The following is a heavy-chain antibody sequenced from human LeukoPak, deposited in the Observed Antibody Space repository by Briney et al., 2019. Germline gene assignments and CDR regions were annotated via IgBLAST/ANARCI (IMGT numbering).Heavy chain of an antibody. CDR3: AKDWRSNGSGSLSGYINV. J-gene: IGHJ6*04. D-gene: IGHD3-10*01. V-gene: IGHV3-23*01. CDR2: ISGDGDST. CDR1: GFTFSTYG. Sequence: GGSLRLSCAASGFTFSTYGMHWVRQAPGKGLEWVSSISGDGDSTYYADHVKGRFTISRDNSRNTVYLQMNSLRAEDTAVYYCAKDWRSNGSGSLSGYINVWGKGTTVTVSS.